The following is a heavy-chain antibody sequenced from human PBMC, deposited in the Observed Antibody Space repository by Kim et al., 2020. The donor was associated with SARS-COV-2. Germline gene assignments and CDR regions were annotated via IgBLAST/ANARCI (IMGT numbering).Heavy chain of an antibody. Sequence: YADSVKGRFTISRDNTKNPLYLQMNSLRADDTAVYYCANGRGYNNSICDSWGQGTLVTVSS. V-gene: IGHV3-23*01. J-gene: IGHJ4*02. CDR3: ANGRGYNNSICDS. D-gene: IGHD4-4*01.